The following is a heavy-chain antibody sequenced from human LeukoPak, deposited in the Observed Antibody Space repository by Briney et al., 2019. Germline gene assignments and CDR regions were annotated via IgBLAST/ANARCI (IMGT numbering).Heavy chain of an antibody. V-gene: IGHV3-23*01. CDR3: ANEIRPNDY. Sequence: RSGGSLRLSCAASEFDFSSHAMTWVCQAPGKGLEWVSAISISGSKTYYADSVKGRFTISRDNSKNTLYLQMNSLRAEDTAVYYCANEIRPNDYWGQGTQVTVSS. CDR1: EFDFSSHA. J-gene: IGHJ4*02. D-gene: IGHD4-17*01. CDR2: ISISGSKT.